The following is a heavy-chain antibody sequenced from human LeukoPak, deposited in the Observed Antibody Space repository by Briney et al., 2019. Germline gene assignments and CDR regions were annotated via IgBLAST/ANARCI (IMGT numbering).Heavy chain of an antibody. J-gene: IGHJ5*02. D-gene: IGHD1-26*01. CDR3: ARAFLSGSYSRSWFDP. V-gene: IGHV4-30-4*01. CDR1: GGSISSGDYY. CDR2: IYYSGST. Sequence: SQTLSLTCTVSGGSISSGDYYWSWIRQPPGKGLEWIGYIYYSGSTYYNPCLKSRVTISVDTSKNQFSLKLSSVTAADTAVYYCARAFLSGSYSRSWFDPWGQGTLVTVSS.